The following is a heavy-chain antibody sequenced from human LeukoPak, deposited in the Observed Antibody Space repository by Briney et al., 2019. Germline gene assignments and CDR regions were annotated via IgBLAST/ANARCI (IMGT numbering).Heavy chain of an antibody. Sequence: GGSLRLSCAASGFTFSSYSMNWVRQAPGKGLEWVSHISSSSSTIYYADSVKGRFTISRDNAKNSLFLQMNSLRAKDTAVYYCARPSLNTGSYFDYWGQGILVSVSS. V-gene: IGHV3-48*04. D-gene: IGHD1-26*01. CDR2: ISSSSSTI. J-gene: IGHJ4*02. CDR1: GFTFSSYS. CDR3: ARPSLNTGSYFDY.